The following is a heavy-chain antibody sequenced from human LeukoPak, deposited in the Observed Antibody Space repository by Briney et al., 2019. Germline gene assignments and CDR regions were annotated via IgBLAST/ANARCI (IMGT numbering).Heavy chain of an antibody. J-gene: IGHJ4*02. CDR3: AREGSYCVGGDCYSFDF. V-gene: IGHV1-2*02. CDR2: MHPGNGNT. CDR1: GYRFISNY. D-gene: IGHD2-21*02. Sequence: ASVKVSCKASGYRFISNYIHWVRQAPGLGPECMGWMHPGNGNTRYAEKFQGRVTMTRDTSINTAYMDLSSLRSDDTAVYYCAREGSYCVGGDCYSFDFWGQGTLITVSS.